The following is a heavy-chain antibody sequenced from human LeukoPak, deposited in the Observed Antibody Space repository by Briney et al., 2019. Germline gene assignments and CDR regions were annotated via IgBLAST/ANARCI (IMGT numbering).Heavy chain of an antibody. CDR3: ARGSRMATSFSYFDY. D-gene: IGHD5-24*01. J-gene: IGHJ4*02. CDR1: GGSMSSYY. Sequence: SETLSLTCTVSGGSMSSYYWPWLREPPGKGLEWIGYVYYSGSTNYNPSLKSRVTMSVDTSKTQFSLKLSSVTAADTAVYYGARGSRMATSFSYFDYWGQGTLVTVSS. V-gene: IGHV4-59*01. CDR2: VYYSGST.